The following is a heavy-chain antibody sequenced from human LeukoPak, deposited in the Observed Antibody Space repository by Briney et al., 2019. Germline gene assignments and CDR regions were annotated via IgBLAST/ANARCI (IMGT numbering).Heavy chain of an antibody. Sequence: SETLSLTCAVYGGSSSGYYWSWIRQPPGKGLEWIGEINHSGSTNYNPSLKSRVTISVDTSKNQFSLKLSSVTAADTAVYYCARVMIAVAGGKYFDYWGQGTLVTVSS. CDR1: GGSSSGYY. D-gene: IGHD6-19*01. CDR3: ARVMIAVAGGKYFDY. V-gene: IGHV4-34*01. J-gene: IGHJ4*02. CDR2: INHSGST.